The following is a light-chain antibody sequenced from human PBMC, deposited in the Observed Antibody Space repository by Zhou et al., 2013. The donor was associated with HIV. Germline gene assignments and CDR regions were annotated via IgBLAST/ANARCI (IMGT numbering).Light chain of an antibody. CDR3: QHSYERPLN. J-gene: IGKJ4*01. Sequence: DIQMTQSPSSLSASIGDRVTITCRASQNIGVYLNWYQQKPGKAPRLLIYRGSTLHSAFPRRFSGNDTGADFALTIHSLYPEDSATYFCQHSYERPLNFGSGT. V-gene: IGKV1-39*01. CDR1: QNIGVY. CDR2: RGS.